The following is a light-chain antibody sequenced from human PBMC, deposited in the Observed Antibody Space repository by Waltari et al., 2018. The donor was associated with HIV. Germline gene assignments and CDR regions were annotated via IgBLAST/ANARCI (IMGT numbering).Light chain of an antibody. CDR3: QQYYSTLGWT. Sequence: DIQMTQSPSSLSASIGDTVTITCRASQGIGNSVAWSQQIPGKAPKLLIYVASRLQSGVPSRFSGSESGTIYTLTISSLQPEDFATYYCQQYYSTLGWTFGQGTKVELK. CDR1: QGIGNS. CDR2: VAS. J-gene: IGKJ1*01. V-gene: IGKV1-NL1*01.